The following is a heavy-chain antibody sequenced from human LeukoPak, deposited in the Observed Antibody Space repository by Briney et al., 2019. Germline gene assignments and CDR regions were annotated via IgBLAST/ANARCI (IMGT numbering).Heavy chain of an antibody. CDR1: GYTFTSYY. D-gene: IGHD6-6*01. J-gene: IGHJ4*02. Sequence: ASVKVSCKASGYTFTSYYMHWVRQAPRQGLEWMGIINPSGGSTSYAQKFQGRVTMTRDTSTSTVYMELSSLRSDDTAVYYCARTAARRFDYWGQGTLVTVSS. CDR2: INPSGGST. V-gene: IGHV1-46*01. CDR3: ARTAARRFDY.